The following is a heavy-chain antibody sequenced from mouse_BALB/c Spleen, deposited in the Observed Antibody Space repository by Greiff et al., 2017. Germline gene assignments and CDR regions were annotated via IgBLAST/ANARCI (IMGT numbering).Heavy chain of an antibody. CDR1: GYSFTGYY. D-gene: IGHD2-1*01. V-gene: IGHV1-31*01. CDR2: INPYNGAT. Sequence: EVQLQQSGPELVKPGASVKISCKASGYSFTGYYMHWVKQSHVKSLEWIGRINPYNGATSYNQNFKDKASLTVDKSSSTAYMELHSLTSEDSAVYYCARGHGNLYAMDYWGQGTSVTVSS. J-gene: IGHJ4*01. CDR3: ARGHGNLYAMDY.